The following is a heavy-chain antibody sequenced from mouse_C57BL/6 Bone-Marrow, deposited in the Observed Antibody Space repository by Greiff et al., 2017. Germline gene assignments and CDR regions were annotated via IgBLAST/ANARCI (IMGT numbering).Heavy chain of an antibody. CDR1: GYTFTSYW. D-gene: IGHD2-10*01. V-gene: IGHV1-52*01. CDR3: ARGAYPYYFDY. CDR2: IDPSNSDT. Sequence: QVQLQQPGAELVRPGSSVKLSCKASGYTFTSYWMHWVKQRPIQGLEWIGNIDPSNSDTHYNQKFTNKATLTVDKSSCTAYMQLSSLTSEDAAVYYCARGAYPYYFDYWGQGTTLTVSS. J-gene: IGHJ2*01.